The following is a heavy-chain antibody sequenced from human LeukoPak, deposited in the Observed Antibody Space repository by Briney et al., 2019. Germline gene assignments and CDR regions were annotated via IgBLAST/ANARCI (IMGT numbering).Heavy chain of an antibody. Sequence: ASVSVSCQASGYTFASYYVHWERQAPGQGLEWMGWISPRSGVTNYAQKFQGRVTMTRDTSISTAYMEVSSLKSDDTAVFYCARALGDYYKTSVFQAYWGQGTLVTVSS. J-gene: IGHJ4*02. V-gene: IGHV1-2*02. D-gene: IGHD3-10*01. CDR3: ARALGDYYKTSVFQAY. CDR1: GYTFASYY. CDR2: ISPRSGVT.